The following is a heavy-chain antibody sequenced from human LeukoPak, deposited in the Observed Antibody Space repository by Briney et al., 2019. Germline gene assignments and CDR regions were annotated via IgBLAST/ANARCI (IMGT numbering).Heavy chain of an antibody. CDR2: INPNSVGT. J-gene: IGHJ4*02. V-gene: IGHV1-2*04. Sequence: ASVTVSCKASGYTFTSYDINWVRQATGQGLEWMGWINPNSVGTNYAQKFQGWVTMTRDTSISTAYVELSRLRPDDTAVYYCARAYDYGDYLDYWGQGTLVTVSS. D-gene: IGHD4-17*01. CDR1: GYTFTSYD. CDR3: ARAYDYGDYLDY.